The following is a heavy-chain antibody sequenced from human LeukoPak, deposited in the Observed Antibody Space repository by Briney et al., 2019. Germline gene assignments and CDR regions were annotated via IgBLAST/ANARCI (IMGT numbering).Heavy chain of an antibody. Sequence: ASVKVSCKASGGTFSSYAISWVRQAPGQGLEWMGGIIPIFGTANYAQKFQGRVTITADKSTSTAYMELSSLRSEDTAVYYCARKNWYSYGETFFDYWGQGTLVNVSS. CDR1: GGTFSSYA. CDR3: ARKNWYSYGETFFDY. J-gene: IGHJ4*02. CDR2: IIPIFGTA. V-gene: IGHV1-69*06. D-gene: IGHD5-18*01.